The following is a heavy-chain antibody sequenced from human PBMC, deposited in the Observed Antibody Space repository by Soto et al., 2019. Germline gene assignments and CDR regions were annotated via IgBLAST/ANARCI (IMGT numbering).Heavy chain of an antibody. CDR2: IIPIRGIA. CDR1: GGTFSSYT. D-gene: IGHD6-6*01. J-gene: IGHJ3*02. V-gene: IGHV1-69*08. CDR3: ARDEAAYSSSPLDAFDI. Sequence: QVQLVQSGAEVKKPGSSVKVSCKASGGTFSSYTISWVRQAPGQGLEWMGRIIPIRGIANYAQKFQCRVTITADKSTSTAYMELSSLRSEDTAVYYCARDEAAYSSSPLDAFDIWGQGTMVTVSS.